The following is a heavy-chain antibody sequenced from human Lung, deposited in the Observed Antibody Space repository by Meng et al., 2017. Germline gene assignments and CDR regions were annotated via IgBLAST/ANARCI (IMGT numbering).Heavy chain of an antibody. V-gene: IGHV3-74*01. CDR3: TNDRLNH. CDR2: INRDGTKP. Sequence: VQLVEAGGGLVPREGALSLSRAASEFTFTDHWMHWVRQGPGKGLVWVSRINRDGTKPTYADSVKGRFTISRDNAKNTLYLQMNNLRAEDTAFYYCTNDRLNHWGQGALVTVSS. D-gene: IGHD1-1*01. J-gene: IGHJ1*01. CDR1: EFTFTDHW.